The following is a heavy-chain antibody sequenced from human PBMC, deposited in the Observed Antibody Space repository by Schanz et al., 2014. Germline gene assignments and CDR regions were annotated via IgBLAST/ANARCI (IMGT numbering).Heavy chain of an antibody. V-gene: IGHV1-46*03. J-gene: IGHJ6*02. CDR3: TTQQLGSHYLYGMDV. CDR1: GYTFTSDS. CDR2: INPSGGGT. Sequence: QVQLVQSGAEVKKPGASVKVSCKASGYTFTSDSMHWVRQAPGQGLEWMGMINPSGGGTSYALRFQDRVTMTRNTSISTAYMELNSLTSEDTAVYYCTTQQLGSHYLYGMDVWGQGTTVTV. D-gene: IGHD6-13*01.